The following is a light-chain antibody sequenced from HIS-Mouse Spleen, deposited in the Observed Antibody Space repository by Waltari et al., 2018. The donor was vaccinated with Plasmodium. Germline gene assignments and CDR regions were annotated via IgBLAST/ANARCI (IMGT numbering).Light chain of an antibody. Sequence: QSVLTQPPSVSAAPGQKVTISCSGSSSNIGKNYLSAYQQLPGTAPKLLIYDNNKRPSGIPDRFSGSKSGTSATLGITGLQTGDEADYYCGTWDSSLSAGVVFGGGTKLTVL. CDR2: DNN. CDR3: GTWDSSLSAGVV. CDR1: SSNIGKNY. J-gene: IGLJ2*01. V-gene: IGLV1-51*01.